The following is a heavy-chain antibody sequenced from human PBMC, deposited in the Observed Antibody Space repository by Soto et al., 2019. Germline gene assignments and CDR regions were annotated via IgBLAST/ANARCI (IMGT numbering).Heavy chain of an antibody. D-gene: IGHD3-10*01. CDR1: GFTFSSYG. V-gene: IGHV3-33*01. CDR3: ARERYGSGSYTWFDP. J-gene: IGHJ5*02. Sequence: GGSLRLSCAASGFTFSSYGMHWVRQAPGKGLEWVAVIWYDGSNKYYADSVKGRFTISRDNSKNTLYLQMNSLRAEDTAVYYCARERYGSGSYTWFDPWGQGTLVTVSS. CDR2: IWYDGSNK.